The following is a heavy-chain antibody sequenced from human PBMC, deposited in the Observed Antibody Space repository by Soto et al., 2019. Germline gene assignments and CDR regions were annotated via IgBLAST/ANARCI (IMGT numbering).Heavy chain of an antibody. V-gene: IGHV3-21*01. Sequence: LRLSFAASGFRFCDVTMAWVRQAPGKGLHWVSSISAASIHIYYADSMKGRFTVSRDNAKNSLYLQINSLRAEDTAVYYCARVVENLVYYFDFCGPRTLLTLSS. D-gene: IGHD2-21*01. CDR3: ARVVENLVYYFDF. CDR1: GFRFCDVT. CDR2: ISAASIHI. J-gene: IGHJ4*02.